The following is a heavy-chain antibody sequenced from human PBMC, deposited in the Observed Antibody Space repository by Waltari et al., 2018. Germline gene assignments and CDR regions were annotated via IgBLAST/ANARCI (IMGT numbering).Heavy chain of an antibody. V-gene: IGHV4-34*01. Sequence: QVQLQQWGAGLLKPSETLSLTCAVYGGSFSGYYWSWIRQPPGKGLAWIGEINHSGSTNYNPALKSRVTISVDTSKNQFSLKLSSVTAADTAVYYCARASLLWFGEFLDYWGQGTLVTVSS. D-gene: IGHD3-10*01. CDR2: INHSGST. CDR3: ARASLLWFGEFLDY. J-gene: IGHJ4*02. CDR1: GGSFSGYY.